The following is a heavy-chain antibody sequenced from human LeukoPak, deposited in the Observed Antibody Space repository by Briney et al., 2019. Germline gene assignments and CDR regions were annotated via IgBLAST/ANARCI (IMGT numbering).Heavy chain of an antibody. V-gene: IGHV3-7*04. J-gene: IGHJ4*02. Sequence: GGSLRLSCAASGFXFSSYWISWVRQAPGKGLEWLANINQDGSEKYYVDSMRGRFTISRDNSMTSVYLQMNSLRAEDTAVYYCARYRNGGNFDYWGQGTLVTVSS. D-gene: IGHD1-14*01. CDR3: ARYRNGGNFDY. CDR2: INQDGSEK. CDR1: GFXFSSYW.